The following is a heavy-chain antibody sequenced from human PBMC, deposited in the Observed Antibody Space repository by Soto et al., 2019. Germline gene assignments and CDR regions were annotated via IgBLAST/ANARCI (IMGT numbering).Heavy chain of an antibody. Sequence: QVQLVESGGGVVQPGGSLRLSCAASGFILSDFAMHWVRQAPGRGLEWVAVILKDGKSKYYADSVRGRFTISSDTSKDKIFRQLTSVRLDYAAIYYCAKTACNGGCCFSWSNPWGRGTRVIVPS. CDR3: AKTACNGGCCFSWSNP. J-gene: IGHJ5*02. V-gene: IGHV3-30*04. D-gene: IGHD2-15*01. CDR2: ILKDGKSK. CDR1: GFILSDFA.